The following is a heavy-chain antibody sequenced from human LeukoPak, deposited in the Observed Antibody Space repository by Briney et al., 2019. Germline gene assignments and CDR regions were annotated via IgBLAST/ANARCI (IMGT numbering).Heavy chain of an antibody. CDR1: GGSITSSSYY. Sequence: NASETLSLTCIVSGGSITSSSYYWGWIRQPPGKGLQWIGIINYSGITYYNPSLMSRATISVDTSKNQFSLKMSSVTAADTAVYYCAWEITMVRGVLTWGQGTLVTVSS. J-gene: IGHJ5*02. CDR2: INYSGIT. CDR3: AWEITMVRGVLT. V-gene: IGHV4-39*07. D-gene: IGHD3-10*01.